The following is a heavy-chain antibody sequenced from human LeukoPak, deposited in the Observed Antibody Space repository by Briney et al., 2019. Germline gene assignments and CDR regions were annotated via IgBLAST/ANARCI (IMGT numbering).Heavy chain of an antibody. V-gene: IGHV3-30*02. D-gene: IGHD3-22*01. CDR3: AKVGTDSSGYSCDY. CDR1: GFTLSNYG. Sequence: PGGSLRLSCAASGFTLSNYGMHWVRQAPGKGLEWVAVIWYDGSNKFYADSVKGRFTISRDNSKNTLYLQMNSLRAEDTAVYYCAKVGTDSSGYSCDYWGQGTLVTVSS. J-gene: IGHJ4*02. CDR2: IWYDGSNK.